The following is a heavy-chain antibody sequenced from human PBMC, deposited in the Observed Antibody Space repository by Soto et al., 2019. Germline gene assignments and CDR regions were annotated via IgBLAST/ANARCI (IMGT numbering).Heavy chain of an antibody. CDR3: ARVEVEGSGYFPTYYYYYGMDV. CDR2: IYPGDSDT. D-gene: IGHD3-3*01. J-gene: IGHJ6*02. V-gene: IGHV5-51*01. Sequence: PGESLKISCKGSGYSFTSYWIGWVRQMPGKGLEWMGIIYPGDSDTRYSPSLQGQVTISADKSISTAYLQWSSLKASDTAMYYCARVEVEGSGYFPTYYYYYGMDVWGQGTTVTVSS. CDR1: GYSFTSYW.